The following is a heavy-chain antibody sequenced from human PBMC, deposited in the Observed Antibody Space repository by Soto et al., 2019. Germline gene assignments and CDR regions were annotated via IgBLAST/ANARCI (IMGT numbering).Heavy chain of an antibody. J-gene: IGHJ6*02. CDR3: AKVTKRAAAGRYEYYKYGMDV. D-gene: IGHD6-13*01. Sequence: ESGGALEHPGGSLRLSCAAAGFAFSTYAMTWVRQAPGKGLEWVSVISGSGGSSYYAASVKGRFTISRDNSKNTLFLQMNGLRAEDTAVNYCAKVTKRAAAGRYEYYKYGMDVWGQGTTVTVSS. V-gene: IGHV3-23*01. CDR2: ISGSGGSS. CDR1: GFAFSTYA.